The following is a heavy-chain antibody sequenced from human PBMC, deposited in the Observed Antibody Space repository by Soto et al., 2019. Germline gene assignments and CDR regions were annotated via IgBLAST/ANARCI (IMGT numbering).Heavy chain of an antibody. J-gene: IGHJ6*02. D-gene: IGHD3-3*01. CDR2: INTNSGGT. CDR3: ARAPHFWSGYSGGYGMDV. Sequence: QVQLVPAGAEVKKPGASVKVSCKASGYTFTGYYMHWVRQAPGQGLEWMGWINTNSGGTNYAQKFQGWVTMTRDTSISTAYMELSRLRSDDTAVYYCARAPHFWSGYSGGYGMDVWGQGTTVTVSS. V-gene: IGHV1-2*04. CDR1: GYTFTGYY.